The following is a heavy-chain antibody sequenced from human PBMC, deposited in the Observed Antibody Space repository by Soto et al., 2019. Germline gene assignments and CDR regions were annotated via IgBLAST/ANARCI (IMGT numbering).Heavy chain of an antibody. D-gene: IGHD6-13*01. CDR1: GYTFPTYG. CDR2: ISVYNGFT. CDR3: AREFEGQSSSWPFDY. Sequence: QVPLVQSGAEVKKPGASVRVSCRASGYTFPTYGIAWVRQAPGQGLVWMGWISVYNGFTHYAQKFRGRVTVTAETSTSTVYMELRSLTSDDTAVYYCAREFEGQSSSWPFDYWGQGTLVTVSS. V-gene: IGHV1-18*01. J-gene: IGHJ4*02.